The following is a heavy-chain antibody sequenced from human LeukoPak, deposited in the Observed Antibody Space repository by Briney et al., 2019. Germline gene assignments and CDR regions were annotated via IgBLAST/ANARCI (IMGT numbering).Heavy chain of an antibody. CDR3: ARVTTYGPYHDY. Sequence: PGGSLRLSCAASGFTISNYWIHWVRQAPGKGLVWVSRINSDGTTIAYADSVKGRFTISRDNARNTLSLQMNSLRDEDTAVYYCARVTTYGPYHDYWGQGTLVTVSS. V-gene: IGHV3-74*01. J-gene: IGHJ4*02. CDR2: INSDGTTI. CDR1: GFTISNYW. D-gene: IGHD3-10*01.